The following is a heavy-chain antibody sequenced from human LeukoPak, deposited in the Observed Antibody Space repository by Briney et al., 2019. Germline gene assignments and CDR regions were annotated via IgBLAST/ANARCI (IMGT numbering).Heavy chain of an antibody. J-gene: IGHJ4*02. V-gene: IGHV1-69*05. CDR3: ARAPGGSYYFDY. D-gene: IGHD1-26*01. CDR2: IIPIFGTA. Sequence: SSVKVSCKASGGTFSSYAISWVRQAPGQGLEWMGRIIPIFGTANYAQKFQGRVTITTDESTSTAYMELSSLRSEDTAVYYCARAPGGSYYFDYWGRGTLVTVSS. CDR1: GGTFSSYA.